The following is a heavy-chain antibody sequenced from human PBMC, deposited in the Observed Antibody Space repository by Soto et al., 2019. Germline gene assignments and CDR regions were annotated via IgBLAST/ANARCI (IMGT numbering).Heavy chain of an antibody. V-gene: IGHV6-1*01. CDR2: TYYRSKWFH. D-gene: IGHD3-10*01. J-gene: IGHJ3*01. CDR3: ARGNALDV. CDR1: GDSVSSDITS. Sequence: SQTLSLTCAISGDSVSSDITSWDWIRQSPSRGLEWLGRTYYRSKWFHDYAASVKSRITINPDTSKNQFSLELNSMTPEDTAVYYCARGNALDVWGQGTVVTVSS.